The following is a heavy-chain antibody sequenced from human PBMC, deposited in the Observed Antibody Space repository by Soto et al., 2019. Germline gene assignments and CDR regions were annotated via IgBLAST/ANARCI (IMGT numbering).Heavy chain of an antibody. J-gene: IGHJ4*02. D-gene: IGHD6-13*01. CDR3: VHVTSISWFFKV. V-gene: IGHV3-30*03. CDR2: LSYDGTNK. CDR1: GFIFSSSG. Sequence: QVQLVESGGGVVQPGRSLRLSCAASGFIFSSSGMHWVRQAPGKGLEWMAVLSYDGTNKNYADSAKGRFTISRDQSKNTLALPMNSLRAERSGYNYFVHVTSISWFFKVWGQGTLVTVSS.